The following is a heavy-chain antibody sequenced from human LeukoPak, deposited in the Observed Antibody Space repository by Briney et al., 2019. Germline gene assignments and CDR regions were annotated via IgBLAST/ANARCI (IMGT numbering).Heavy chain of an antibody. D-gene: IGHD3-3*01. V-gene: IGHV3-23*01. J-gene: IGHJ4*02. CDR3: AKGTYYDFWSGYNLIDY. CDR1: GFTFSSYA. Sequence: GGSLRLSCAASGFTFSSYAMSWVRQAPGKGLEWVSAISGSGGSTYYADSVKGRFTISRDNSKGTLYLQMNSLRAEDTAVYYCAKGTYYDFWSGYNLIDYWGQGALVTVSS. CDR2: ISGSGGST.